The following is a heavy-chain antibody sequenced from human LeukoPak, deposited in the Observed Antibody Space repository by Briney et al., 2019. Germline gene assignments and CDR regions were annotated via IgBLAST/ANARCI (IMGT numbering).Heavy chain of an antibody. CDR1: GGSFSNYY. CDR2: INHSGDT. Sequence: SETLSLTCELYGGSFSNYYWFWIRQPPGKGLEWIGEINHSGDTNYNPSLKSRVSISVDTSKNQFSLRLRSVTAADTAVYSCAPGWAAVDAYWGQGTLVTVSS. CDR3: APGWAAVDAY. J-gene: IGHJ4*02. V-gene: IGHV4-34*01. D-gene: IGHD6-13*01.